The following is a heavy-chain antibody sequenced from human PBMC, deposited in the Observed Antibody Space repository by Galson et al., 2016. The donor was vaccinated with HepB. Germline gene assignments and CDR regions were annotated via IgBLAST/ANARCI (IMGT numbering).Heavy chain of an antibody. CDR2: IIGSGDRT. J-gene: IGHJ5*02. V-gene: IGHV3-23*01. CDR1: GFTFSSYA. Sequence: LRLSCAASGFTFSSYAMTWVRQAPGQGLEWVSAIIGSGDRTYYADSVKGRFTVSRDNSKNTLYLQMNSLGAEDTAVYYCAKMGGFCSSATCYRADRWGQGTLVTVSS. D-gene: IGHD2-2*01. CDR3: AKMGGFCSSATCYRADR.